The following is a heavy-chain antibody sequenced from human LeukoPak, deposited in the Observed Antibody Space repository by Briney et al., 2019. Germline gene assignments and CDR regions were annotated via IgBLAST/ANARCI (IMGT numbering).Heavy chain of an antibody. CDR2: ISPSNGDT. CDR1: GYTFTSYS. V-gene: IGHV1-18*04. CDR3: ARDSGWELRHFFFDD. J-gene: IGHJ4*02. Sequence: ASVKVSCKASGYTFTSYSINWVRRAPGQGLEWMGWISPSNGDTSYAQKVQDRVTMTTDTSTRTVYMELRSLGSDDTAIYCCARDSGWELRHFFFDDWGQGTLVTVSS. D-gene: IGHD4-23*01.